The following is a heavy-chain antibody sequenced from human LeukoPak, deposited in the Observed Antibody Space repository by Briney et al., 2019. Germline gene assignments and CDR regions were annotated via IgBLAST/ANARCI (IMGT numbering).Heavy chain of an antibody. CDR2: ISGGGDVT. Sequence: PGGSLRLSCAASDFSFITYAMSWVRQAPGKGLEWVSTISGGGDVTYYADSVKGRFTISRDNSKNTLYLQMNSLRAEDTAVYYCARDRMGAILFFDYWGQGTLVTVSS. CDR3: ARDRMGAILFFDY. J-gene: IGHJ4*02. CDR1: DFSFITYA. V-gene: IGHV3-23*01. D-gene: IGHD1-26*01.